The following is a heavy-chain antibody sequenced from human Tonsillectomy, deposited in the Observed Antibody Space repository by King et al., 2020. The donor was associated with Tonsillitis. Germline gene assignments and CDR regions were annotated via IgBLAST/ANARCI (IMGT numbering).Heavy chain of an antibody. CDR3: ARGDRYSGYDSLDY. D-gene: IGHD5-12*01. CDR2: THPNGGGT. J-gene: IGHJ4*02. V-gene: IGHV1-2*02. Sequence: QLVQSGAEVKKPGASVKVSCKASGYTFTGHYMHWVRQAPGQGLEWMGWTHPNGGGTKYAQKCQGRGTMTRDTSNSTAHMELSRLRSDDTAVYYCARGDRYSGYDSLDYWGQGTLVTVSS. CDR1: GYTFTGHY.